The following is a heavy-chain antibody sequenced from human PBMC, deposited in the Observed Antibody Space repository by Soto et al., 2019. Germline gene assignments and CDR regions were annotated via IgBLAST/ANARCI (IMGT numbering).Heavy chain of an antibody. D-gene: IGHD6-19*01. CDR2: IYHGGST. CDR3: ARVDRSGCTPNFFDY. V-gene: IGHV4-38-2*01. CDR1: GFSISSGYY. Sequence: PSETLSLTCGVSGFSISSGYYWGWVRQPPGKGLEWIGTIYHGGSTFYNPSLKSRVTISVDTSKDQFSLKLSSVTAAGTALYYCARVDRSGCTPNFFDYWGQGTLVTVSS. J-gene: IGHJ4*02.